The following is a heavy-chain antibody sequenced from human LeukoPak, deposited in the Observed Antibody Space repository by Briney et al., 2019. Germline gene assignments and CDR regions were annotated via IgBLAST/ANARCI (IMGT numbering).Heavy chain of an antibody. D-gene: IGHD6-19*01. CDR3: ARDGEGIAVAGIDY. V-gene: IGHV3-33*01. CDR2: IWYDGSNK. Sequence: GGSLRLSCAASGFTFSSYGTHWVRQAPGKGLEWVAVIWYDGSNKYYADSVKGRFTISRDNSKNTLYLQMNSLRAEDTAVYYCARDGEGIAVAGIDYWGQGTLVTVSS. J-gene: IGHJ4*02. CDR1: GFTFSSYG.